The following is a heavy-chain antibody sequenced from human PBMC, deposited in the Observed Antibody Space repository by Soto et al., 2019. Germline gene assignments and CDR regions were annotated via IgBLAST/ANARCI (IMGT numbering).Heavy chain of an antibody. Sequence: SETLCLRSSVAGGSSIGLGYYWSFIRQNPGKGLEWIGYIDYSGSTYCSQSLKSRVTIAVXTSNNKVSLKLSPVTAAETAVYYCARVVAALGRPRRYYHGMDVWGQRPTVTVYS. V-gene: IGHV4-31*03. D-gene: IGHD2-15*01. CDR2: IDYSGST. CDR1: GGSSIGLGYY. CDR3: ARVVAALGRPRRYYHGMDV. J-gene: IGHJ6*02.